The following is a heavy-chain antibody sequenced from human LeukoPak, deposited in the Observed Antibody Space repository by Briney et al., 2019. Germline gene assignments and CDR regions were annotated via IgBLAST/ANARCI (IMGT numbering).Heavy chain of an antibody. CDR3: ARGPQNTSYYYDRSGFRNLFDP. J-gene: IGHJ5*02. CDR2: IYTSGST. D-gene: IGHD3-22*01. CDR1: GGSISSYY. V-gene: IGHV4-4*07. Sequence: SETLSLTCTVSGGSISSYYWSWLRQPAGKGLDWIGRIYTSGSTNYNPSLKSRVTMSVDPSKNQFSLKLSSVTAADTAVYYCARGPQNTSYYYDRSGFRNLFDPWGQGTLVTVSS.